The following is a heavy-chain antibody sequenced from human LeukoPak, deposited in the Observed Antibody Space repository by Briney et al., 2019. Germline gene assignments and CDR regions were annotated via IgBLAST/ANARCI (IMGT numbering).Heavy chain of an antibody. CDR3: ARGDTMVRGVISDY. J-gene: IGHJ4*02. V-gene: IGHV1-2*02. Sequence: ASVKASCKASGYTFTDYYIHWVRQAPGQGLEYMGWINPNSGYTKYAPKFQDRVTMTRDTSISTVYMELSRLISGDTAVYYCARGDTMVRGVISDYWGQRTLVTVSS. D-gene: IGHD3-10*01. CDR2: INPNSGYT. CDR1: GYTFTDYY.